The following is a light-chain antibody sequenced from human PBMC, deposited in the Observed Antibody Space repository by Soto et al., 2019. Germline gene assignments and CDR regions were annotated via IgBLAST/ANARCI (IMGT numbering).Light chain of an antibody. J-gene: IGKJ3*01. CDR3: QQLNSYPFT. CDR2: SAS. V-gene: IGKV1-9*01. CDR1: PGISTF. Sequence: DIQLTQSPSIVSASVGDRVTITCRASPGISTFLAWYRHKPGKAPDLLVFSASTLETGVPSRFSGSGSETEFTLTISRLQPEDSATYYCQQLNSYPFTFGPGTKVDIK.